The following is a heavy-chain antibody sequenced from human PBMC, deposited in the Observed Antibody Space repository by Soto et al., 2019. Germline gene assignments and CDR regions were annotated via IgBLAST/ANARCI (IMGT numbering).Heavy chain of an antibody. CDR1: GGTFSHNA. CDR3: VRGWGYDSSDYYYAY. J-gene: IGHJ4*02. Sequence: SVKVSCKASGGTFSHNAISWVRQAPGQGLEWMGGIIPIFGTANYAQKFKGRVTIAADASTTTAYMELSSLRSEDTAVYYCVRGWGYDSSDYYYAYWGQGTLVTVSS. D-gene: IGHD3-22*01. V-gene: IGHV1-69*13. CDR2: IIPIFGTA.